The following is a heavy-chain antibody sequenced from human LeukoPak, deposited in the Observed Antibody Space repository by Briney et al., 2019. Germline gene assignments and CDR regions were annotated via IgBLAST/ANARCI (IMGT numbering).Heavy chain of an antibody. J-gene: IGHJ4*02. CDR1: GGSISTSSYY. Sequence: SETLSLTCTVSGGSISTSSYYWGWIRQPPGKGLEWIATISYSGTTYYNPSHMSRVTISLDTSKNHFSLKLSSVTAADTAVYYCAANPPDANTLGSSYKVWGQGTLVTVSS. CDR3: AANPPDANTLGSSYKV. V-gene: IGHV4-39*02. D-gene: IGHD3-10*01. CDR2: ISYSGTT.